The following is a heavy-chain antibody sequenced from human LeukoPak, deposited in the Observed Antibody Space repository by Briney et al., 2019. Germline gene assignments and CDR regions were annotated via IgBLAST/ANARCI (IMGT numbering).Heavy chain of an antibody. CDR2: IIPIFGTA. D-gene: IGHD6-13*01. V-gene: IGHV1-69*05. CDR1: GGTFSSYA. J-gene: IGHJ4*02. CDR3: ARQRERQLINFDY. Sequence: ASVKVSCKASGGTFSSYAISWVRQAPGQGLEWMGGIIPIFGTANYAQKFQGRVTITTDESTSTAYMELSSLRSDDTAVYFCARQRERQLINFDYWGQGTLVTVSS.